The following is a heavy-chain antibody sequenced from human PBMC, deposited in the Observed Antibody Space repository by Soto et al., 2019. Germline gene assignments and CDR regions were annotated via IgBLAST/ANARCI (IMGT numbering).Heavy chain of an antibody. Sequence: GSLMLSWAASGFSFSDAWMTWVGQAPGAGLEWVGHIKSKTDGGTTDYAAPVKGRFTISRDASKTTVYLQMNSLRTEDTAVYYCTTDPHSTGTKYWGQGTLVTVSS. D-gene: IGHD1-1*01. CDR3: TTDPHSTGTKY. V-gene: IGHV3-15*01. CDR2: IKSKTDGGTT. J-gene: IGHJ4*02. CDR1: GFSFSDAW.